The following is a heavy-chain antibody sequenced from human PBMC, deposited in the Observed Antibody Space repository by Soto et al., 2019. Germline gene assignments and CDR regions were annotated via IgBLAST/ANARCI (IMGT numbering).Heavy chain of an antibody. CDR3: ARASRHIYATLHGPFDH. V-gene: IGHV3-30-3*01. CDR1: GFTFNRHP. D-gene: IGHD2-8*01. CDR2: ISHDGNNK. J-gene: IGHJ4*02. Sequence: QVQLVESGGGVVQPGRSLRLSCAASGFTFNRHPLHWVRQAPGKGLEWVAVISHDGNNKYYADSVKGRFTISRDNSMNMLYLQKHALRTEDTAIFYCARASRHIYATLHGPFDHWGQGALVTVSS.